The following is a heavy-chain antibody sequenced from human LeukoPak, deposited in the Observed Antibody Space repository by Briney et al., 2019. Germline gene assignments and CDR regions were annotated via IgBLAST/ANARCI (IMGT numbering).Heavy chain of an antibody. V-gene: IGHV1-18*01. CDR3: ASYSVGATFYYYYGMDV. CDR2: ISAYNGNT. CDR1: GYTFTSYG. Sequence: ASVKVSCKASGYTFTSYGISWVRQAPGQGLEWMGWISAYNGNTNYAQKLRGRVTMTTDTSTSTAYMELRSLRSDDTAVYYCASYSVGATFYYYYGMDVWGQGTTVTVSS. J-gene: IGHJ6*02. D-gene: IGHD1-26*01.